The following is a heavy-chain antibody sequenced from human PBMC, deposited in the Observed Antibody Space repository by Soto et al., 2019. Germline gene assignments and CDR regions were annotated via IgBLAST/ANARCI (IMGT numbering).Heavy chain of an antibody. D-gene: IGHD5-18*01. CDR3: ARGGYSFGYTFDY. CDR2: IAYDGNNK. CDR1: GYTFSNYA. Sequence: QVQLVESGGGVVQPGRSLRLSCAASGYTFSNYAIHWVRQAPGKGLEWVAFIAYDGNNKDYADSVKGRFTISRDNSKNTMYLQMNSLRAEDTAVYYCARGGYSFGYTFDYWGQGTLVTVSS. J-gene: IGHJ4*02. V-gene: IGHV3-30-3*01.